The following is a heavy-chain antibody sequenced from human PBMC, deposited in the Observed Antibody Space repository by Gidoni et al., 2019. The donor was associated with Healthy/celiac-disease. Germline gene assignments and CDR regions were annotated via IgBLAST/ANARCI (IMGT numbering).Heavy chain of an antibody. Sequence: EVQLVESGGGLVKPGGSLRLSCAASGFTFSNAWMNWVRQAPGKGLEWVGRIKSKTDGGTTDYAAPVKGRFTISRDDSKNTLYLQMNSLKTEDTAVYYCTTEPWGGNFEYYYYYYGMDVWGQGTTVTVSS. CDR3: TTEPWGGNFEYYYYYYGMDV. J-gene: IGHJ6*02. CDR1: GFTFSNAW. D-gene: IGHD2-21*02. CDR2: IKSKTDGGTT. V-gene: IGHV3-15*07.